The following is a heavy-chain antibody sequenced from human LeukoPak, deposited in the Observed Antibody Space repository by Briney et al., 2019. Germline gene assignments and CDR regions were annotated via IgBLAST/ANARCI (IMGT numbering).Heavy chain of an antibody. CDR2: ISYDGSNK. Sequence: GGSLRLSCAASGFTFRSYGMHWVRQAPGKGLEWVAVISYDGSNKYYADSVKGRFTISRDNSKNSLYLQMNSLRAEDTAVYYCARDLRGRYFVYWGQGTLVTVSS. CDR1: GFTFRSYG. V-gene: IGHV3-30*03. D-gene: IGHD3-9*01. CDR3: ARDLRGRYFVY. J-gene: IGHJ4*02.